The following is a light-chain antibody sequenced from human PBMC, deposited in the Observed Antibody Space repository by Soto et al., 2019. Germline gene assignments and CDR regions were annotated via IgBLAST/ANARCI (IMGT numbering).Light chain of an antibody. Sequence: DIQMTQSPSSLSASVGDRVTVTCRASQSVSNYLNWYQQKPGKAPKVLIYAASSLQSGVPSRFSGSGSGTDFTLTISSLQPEDFATYYCQQSYGTPRTFGQGTKVEIK. CDR2: AAS. CDR3: QQSYGTPRT. CDR1: QSVSNY. J-gene: IGKJ1*01. V-gene: IGKV1-39*01.